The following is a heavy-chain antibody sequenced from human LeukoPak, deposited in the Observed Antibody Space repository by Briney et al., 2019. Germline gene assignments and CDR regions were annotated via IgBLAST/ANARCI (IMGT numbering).Heavy chain of an antibody. J-gene: IGHJ4*02. CDR3: ARHPRTYYDFWSGRDY. Sequence: SETLSLTCTVSGGSISSYYWSWIRQPPGKGLEWIGYIYYSGSTNYNPSLKSRVTISVDTSKNQFSLKLSSVTAADTAVYYCARHPRTYYDFWSGRDYWGQGTLVTVSS. D-gene: IGHD3-3*01. V-gene: IGHV4-59*08. CDR1: GGSISSYY. CDR2: IYYSGST.